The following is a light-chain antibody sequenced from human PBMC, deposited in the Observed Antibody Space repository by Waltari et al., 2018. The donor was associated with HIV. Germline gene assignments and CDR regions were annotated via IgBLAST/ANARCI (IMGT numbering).Light chain of an antibody. CDR1: QNINSNY. CDR2: GAS. J-gene: IGKJ1*01. V-gene: IGKV3-20*01. CDR3: QQFGDSPWT. Sequence: PGERATLSCRASQNINSNYLAWYQQKPDQAPRLLIYGASTRATGIPDRFGGSGSGTDFTLTVSRVEPEDFAVYYCQQFGDSPWTFGQGTKVEIK.